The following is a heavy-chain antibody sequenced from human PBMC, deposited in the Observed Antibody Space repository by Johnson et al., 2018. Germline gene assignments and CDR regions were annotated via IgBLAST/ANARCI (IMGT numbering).Heavy chain of an antibody. V-gene: IGHV4-59*01. CDR2: IYYSGST. CDR3: ARDYGRLPLVRGGTDHDYGMDV. J-gene: IGHJ6*02. CDR1: GGSISSYY. Sequence: QVQLQESGPGLVKPSETLSLTCTVSGGSISSYYWSWIRQPPGKGLEWIGYIYYSGSTNYNPSLKSRVTISVDTSQNQFSLTLSSVTAADAAVYYCARDYGRLPLVRGGTDHDYGMDVWGQGPTVTVSS. D-gene: IGHD3-10*01.